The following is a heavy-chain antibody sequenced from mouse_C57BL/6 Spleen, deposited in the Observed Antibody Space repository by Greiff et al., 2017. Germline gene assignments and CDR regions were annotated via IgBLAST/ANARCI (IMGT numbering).Heavy chain of an antibody. V-gene: IGHV3-6*01. J-gene: IGHJ1*03. Sequence: EVQLVESGPGLVKPSQSLSLTCSVTGYSITSGYYWNWIRQFPGNKLEWMGYISYDGSNNYNPSLKNRISSTRDTSKNPFFLKLNSVTTEDTATYYCAREPAYYSNYEYFDVWGTGTTVTVSS. CDR3: AREPAYYSNYEYFDV. D-gene: IGHD2-5*01. CDR1: GYSITSGYY. CDR2: ISYDGSN.